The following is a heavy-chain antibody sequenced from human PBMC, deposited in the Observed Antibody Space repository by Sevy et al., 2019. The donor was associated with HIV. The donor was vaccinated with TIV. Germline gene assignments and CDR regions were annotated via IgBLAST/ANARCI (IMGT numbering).Heavy chain of an antibody. CDR3: ARFPPERSFDI. J-gene: IGHJ3*02. CDR1: GLPFSSYA. CDR2: ISYDARNE. V-gene: IGHV3-30*04. Sequence: GGSLRLSCAASGLPFSSYAMHWVRQGPGKGLEWVAVISYDARNEAYADSVKGPFTISRDNSKNTLYLQMNSLRAEDTAVYYCARFPPERSFDIWGQGTMVTVSS.